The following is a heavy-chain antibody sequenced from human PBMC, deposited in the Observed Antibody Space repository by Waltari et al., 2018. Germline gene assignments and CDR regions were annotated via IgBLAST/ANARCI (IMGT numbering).Heavy chain of an antibody. J-gene: IGHJ4*02. D-gene: IGHD3-22*01. CDR1: GFTFSSYS. Sequence: EVQLVESGGGLVQPGGSLRLSCAASGFTFSSYSMNWVRQAPGKGLEWVSYISSSSSTIYYADTVKGRFTIARDNAKNSLYLQMNSLRAEDTAVYYCARVLLSWYYDSSGYYYDGIPGFDYWGQGTLVTVSS. CDR3: ARVLLSWYYDSSGYYYDGIPGFDY. V-gene: IGHV3-48*01. CDR2: ISSSSSTI.